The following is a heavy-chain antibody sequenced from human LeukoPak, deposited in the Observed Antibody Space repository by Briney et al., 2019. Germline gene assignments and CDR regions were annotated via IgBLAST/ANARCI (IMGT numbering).Heavy chain of an antibody. CDR1: GFTFSSYA. J-gene: IGHJ6*02. Sequence: GGSLRLSCAASGFTFSSYAMSWVRQAPGNGLEWVSAISGSGGSTYYADSVKGRFTISRDNSKNTLYLQMNSLRAEDTAVYYCAKGLTHPYGMDVWGQGTTVTVSS. CDR3: AKGLTHPYGMDV. CDR2: ISGSGGST. V-gene: IGHV3-23*01.